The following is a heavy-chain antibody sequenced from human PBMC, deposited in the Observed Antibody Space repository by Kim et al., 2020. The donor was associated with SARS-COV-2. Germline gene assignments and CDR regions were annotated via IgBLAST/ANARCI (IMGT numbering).Heavy chain of an antibody. CDR2: IIPILGTA. D-gene: IGHD3-10*01. CDR3: ARDRISGILWFGELLEN. CDR1: GGTFSRYT. J-gene: IGHJ4*02. Sequence: SVKVSCKASGGTFSRYTISWVRQAPGQGLEWMGRIIPILGTANYAQKFQGRVTITADKSTSTAYMELSSLRSEDTAVYYCARDRISGILWFGELLENWGQGTLVTVSS. V-gene: IGHV1-69*08.